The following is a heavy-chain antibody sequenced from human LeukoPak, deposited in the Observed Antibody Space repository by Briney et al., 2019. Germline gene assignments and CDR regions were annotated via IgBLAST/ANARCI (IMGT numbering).Heavy chain of an antibody. CDR1: GFTFSDYY. J-gene: IGHJ6*03. Sequence: PGGSLRLSCAASGFTFSDYYMASIRQAPGKGLNWVSYISGSGTITYYADSLKGRFTISRDNAKNSLFLQMDSLRAEDTAVYYCVRILEGYSYYMDAWGKGTTVIVSS. CDR3: VRILEGYSYYMDA. CDR2: ISGSGTIT. V-gene: IGHV3-11*04.